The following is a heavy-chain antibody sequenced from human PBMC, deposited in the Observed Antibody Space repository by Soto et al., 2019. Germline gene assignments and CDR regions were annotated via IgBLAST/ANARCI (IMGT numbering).Heavy chain of an antibody. V-gene: IGHV3-23*01. CDR1: GFTFSSYA. CDR3: AKDSLKFGGPMDY. CDR2: ISGSGGGT. D-gene: IGHD3-16*01. Sequence: TGGSLRLSCAASGFTFSSYAMSWARQAPGKGLEWVSAISGSGGGTYYADSVKGRFTISRDNSKNTLYLQMNSLRAEDTAVYYCAKDSLKFGGPMDYWGQGTLVTVSS. J-gene: IGHJ4*02.